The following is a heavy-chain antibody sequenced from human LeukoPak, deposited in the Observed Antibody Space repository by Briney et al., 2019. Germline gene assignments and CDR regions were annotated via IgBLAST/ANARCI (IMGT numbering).Heavy chain of an antibody. CDR3: ASGSYDTRRYDY. D-gene: IGHD1-26*01. CDR2: ISSSGTNK. J-gene: IGHJ4*02. V-gene: IGHV3-21*06. Sequence: GGSLRPSCAASGFTFSIYSMNWVRQAPGKGLEWVSSISSSGTNKYYADSVKGRFTISRDNAKNSLYLQMNSLRAEDTAVYYCASGSYDTRRYDYWGQGILVTVTS. CDR1: GFTFSIYS.